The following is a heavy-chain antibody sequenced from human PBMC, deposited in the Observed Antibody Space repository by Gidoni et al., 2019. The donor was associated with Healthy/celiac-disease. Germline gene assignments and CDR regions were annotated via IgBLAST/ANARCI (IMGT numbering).Heavy chain of an antibody. Sequence: EVQLVESGGGLVQPGGSMRLSCAASGFTFSSYSMNWVRQAPGKGLEWVSYISSSSSTIYYADSVKGRFTISRDNAKNSLYLQMNSLRDEDTAVYYCAREAYYYDSSGYSYYFDYWGQGTLVTVSS. V-gene: IGHV3-48*02. D-gene: IGHD3-22*01. CDR2: ISSSSSTI. J-gene: IGHJ4*02. CDR3: AREAYYYDSSGYSYYFDY. CDR1: GFTFSSYS.